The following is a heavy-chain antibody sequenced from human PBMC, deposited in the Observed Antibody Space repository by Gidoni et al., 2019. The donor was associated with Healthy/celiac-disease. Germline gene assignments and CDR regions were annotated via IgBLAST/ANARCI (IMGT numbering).Heavy chain of an antibody. J-gene: IGHJ6*03. CDR3: ARCLADFWSGYLGYYYYYMDV. CDR2: ISSSGSTI. D-gene: IGHD3-3*01. Sequence: QVQLVESGGGLVTPGGSLRLSCAASGFTFTDYYMRWIRQAPGKGLEWVSYISSSGSTIYYADSVKGRCTISRDNAKNALYLQMNSLRAEDTAVYYCARCLADFWSGYLGYYYYYMDVWGKGTTVTVSS. V-gene: IGHV3-11*01. CDR1: GFTFTDYY.